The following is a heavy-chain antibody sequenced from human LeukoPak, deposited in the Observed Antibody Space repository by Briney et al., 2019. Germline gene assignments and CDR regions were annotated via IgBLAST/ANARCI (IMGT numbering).Heavy chain of an antibody. V-gene: IGHV4-34*01. J-gene: IGHJ6*03. CDR2: INHSGST. CDR1: GGSISSYY. CDR3: ARVTHGSGSYYWEVYYYYYMDV. D-gene: IGHD3-10*01. Sequence: PSETLSLTCTVSGGSISSYYWSWIRQPPGKGLEWIGEINHSGSTNYNPSLKSRVTISVDTSKNQFSLKLSSVTAADTAVYYCARVTHGSGSYYWEVYYYYYMDVWGKGTTVTVSS.